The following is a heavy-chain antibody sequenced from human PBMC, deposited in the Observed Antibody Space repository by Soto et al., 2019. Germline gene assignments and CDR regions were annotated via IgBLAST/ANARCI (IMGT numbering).Heavy chain of an antibody. Sequence: QVQLVQSGAEVKKPGSSVKVSCKASGGTFSSYAISWVRQAPGQGLEWMGGIIPIFGTANYAQKFQGRVTITADESTSPAYMELSSLRSADTAVYYCASPPPPHYSCGMDVWGQGTTVTVSS. CDR2: IIPIFGTA. CDR3: ASPPPPHYSCGMDV. J-gene: IGHJ6*02. V-gene: IGHV1-69*12. CDR1: GGTFSSYA.